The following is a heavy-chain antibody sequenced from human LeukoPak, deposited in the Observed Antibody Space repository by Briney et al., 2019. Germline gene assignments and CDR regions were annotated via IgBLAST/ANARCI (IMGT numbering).Heavy chain of an antibody. Sequence: GGSLRLSCVASGFTFTDHSMHWVRQPPSKGLEWVAVASSDEMTTFYGDSVKGRFTISRDNSKNTVYLQINSLRDEDTAVYYCARERQLRATPFDYWGQGSQVTVSS. D-gene: IGHD1-1*01. CDR1: GFTFTDHS. V-gene: IGHV3-30*01. CDR3: ARERQLRATPFDY. CDR2: ASSDEMTT. J-gene: IGHJ4*02.